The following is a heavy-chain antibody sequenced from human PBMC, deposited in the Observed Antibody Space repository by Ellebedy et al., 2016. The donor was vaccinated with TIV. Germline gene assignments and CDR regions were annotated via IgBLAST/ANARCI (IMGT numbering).Heavy chain of an antibody. J-gene: IGHJ5*02. V-gene: IGHV4-59*01. Sequence: MPSETLSLTCTVSGGSISPYYWSWIRQPPGKGLEWIGYISYSGSTNYNPSLQSRVTISVDASKNQFSLKLTSVTAADTAVYYCARGYYGSGSYEVDPWGQGTLVTVSS. CDR2: ISYSGST. CDR1: GGSISPYY. D-gene: IGHD3-10*01. CDR3: ARGYYGSGSYEVDP.